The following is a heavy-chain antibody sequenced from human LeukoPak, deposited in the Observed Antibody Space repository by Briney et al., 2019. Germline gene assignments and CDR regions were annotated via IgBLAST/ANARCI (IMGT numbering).Heavy chain of an antibody. CDR1: GFTFDDYA. CDR2: ISWNSGSI. D-gene: IGHD5-24*01. V-gene: IGHV3-9*03. Sequence: GGSLRLSCAASGFTFDDYAMHWVRQAPGKGLEWVSGISWNSGSIGYADSVKGRFTISRDNAKNSLYLQMNSLRAEDMALYYCAKGVRDGYNYPFDYWGQGTLVTVSS. CDR3: AKGVRDGYNYPFDY. J-gene: IGHJ4*02.